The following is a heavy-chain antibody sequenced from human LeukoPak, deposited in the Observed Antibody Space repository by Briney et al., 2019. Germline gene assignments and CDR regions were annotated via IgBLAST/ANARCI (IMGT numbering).Heavy chain of an antibody. D-gene: IGHD3-9*01. V-gene: IGHV5-51*01. Sequence: GESLRISCKVSGYSFTSYCIGWVRQMPGKGLEWMGIIYPGDSGPTYSPSFQGQVTISADKSISTAYLQWSSLKASDTAMYYCARAPPPPARYFDWLGFDPWGQGTLVTVSS. J-gene: IGHJ5*02. CDR3: ARAPPPPARYFDWLGFDP. CDR2: IYPGDSGP. CDR1: GYSFTSYC.